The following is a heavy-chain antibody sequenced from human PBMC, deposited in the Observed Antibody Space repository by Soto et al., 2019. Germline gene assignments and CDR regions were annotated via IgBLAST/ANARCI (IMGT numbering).Heavy chain of an antibody. V-gene: IGHV3-23*01. Sequence: GGSLRLSCAASGFTFSSYAMSWVRQAPGKGLEWVSAISGSGGSTYYADSVKGRFTISRDNSKNTLYLQMNSVRAEDTAVYYCAKGGVLAAAGMISLSISFDYWGQGTLVTVSS. CDR1: GFTFSSYA. D-gene: IGHD6-13*01. J-gene: IGHJ4*02. CDR3: AKGGVLAAAGMISLSISFDY. CDR2: ISGSGGST.